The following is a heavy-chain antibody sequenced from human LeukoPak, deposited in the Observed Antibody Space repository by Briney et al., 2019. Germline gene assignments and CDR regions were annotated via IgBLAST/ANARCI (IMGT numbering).Heavy chain of an antibody. Sequence: PSETLSLTCTVSGGSISSSSYYWGWIRQPPGKGLEWIGYIYYSGSTNYNPSLKSRVTISVDTSKNQFSLKLSSVTAADTAVYYCARVEVGYSSGWYNWFDHWGQGTLVTVSS. CDR2: IYYSGST. CDR1: GGSISSSSYY. V-gene: IGHV4-61*05. CDR3: ARVEVGYSSGWYNWFDH. J-gene: IGHJ5*02. D-gene: IGHD6-19*01.